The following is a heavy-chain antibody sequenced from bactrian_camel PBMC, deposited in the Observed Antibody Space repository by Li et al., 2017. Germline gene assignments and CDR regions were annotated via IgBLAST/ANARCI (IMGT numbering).Heavy chain of an antibody. CDR2: LDANGMT. J-gene: IGHJ4*01. Sequence: SGGGSVQAGESLTLSCVASGLTDASYCMAWIRQAPGKGHEWVARLDANGMTTYADPVKDRFTISQDNAENTLYLQMNSLKPEDTAVYYCVRDEAYYAMYYFFRYWGQGTQVTVS. CDR3: VRDEAYYAMYYFFRY. D-gene: IGHD1*01. V-gene: IGHV3S10*01. CDR1: GLTDASYC.